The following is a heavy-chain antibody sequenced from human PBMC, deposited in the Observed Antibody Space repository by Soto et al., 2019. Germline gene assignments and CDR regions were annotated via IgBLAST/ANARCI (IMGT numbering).Heavy chain of an antibody. D-gene: IGHD6-19*01. V-gene: IGHV3-30*18. CDR3: AKGSSSSGWYLRRNWFDP. Sequence: PGGSLRLSCAASGFTFSSYGMHWVRQAPGKGLEWVAVISYDGSNKYYADSVKGRFTISRDNSKNTLYLQMNSLRAEDTAVYYCAKGSSSSGWYLRRNWFDPWGQGTLVTVSS. J-gene: IGHJ5*02. CDR1: GFTFSSYG. CDR2: ISYDGSNK.